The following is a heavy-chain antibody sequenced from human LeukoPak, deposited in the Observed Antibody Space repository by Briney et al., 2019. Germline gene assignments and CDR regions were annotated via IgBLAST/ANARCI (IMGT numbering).Heavy chain of an antibody. V-gene: IGHV4-38-2*01. CDR3: AQLKRFWTGYYFEQ. D-gene: IGHD3/OR15-3a*01. Sequence: SETLSLTCAVSGYSISSGYYWGWIRQPPGKGLEWIGSISPSGSTFYNPSLKSRVTISVDTSKNQFSLKLRSVTAADTAVYYCAQLKRFWTGYYFEQWGKGTLVAVSS. CDR1: GYSISSGYY. J-gene: IGHJ4*02. CDR2: ISPSGST.